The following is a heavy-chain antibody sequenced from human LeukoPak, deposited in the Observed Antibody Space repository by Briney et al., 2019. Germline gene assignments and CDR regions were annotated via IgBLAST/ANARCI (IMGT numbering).Heavy chain of an antibody. CDR3: ARVRSAPHYFDY. Sequence: SETLSLTCTVSGGSISSYYWSWIRQPPGKGLEWIGYLSYSGSPNYNPSLKSRVTISVDTSKNQFSLKLSSVTAADTAVYYCARVRSAPHYFDYWGQGTLVTVSS. CDR2: LSYSGSP. J-gene: IGHJ4*02. V-gene: IGHV4-59*12. CDR1: GGSISSYY.